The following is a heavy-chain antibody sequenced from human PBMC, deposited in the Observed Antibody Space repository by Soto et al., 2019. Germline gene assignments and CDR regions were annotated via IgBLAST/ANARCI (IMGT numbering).Heavy chain of an antibody. CDR2: TYYRSKWYN. Sequence: SQTLSLTCAISGYSVSSNSVALNWIRQSPSRGLEWLGRTYYRSKWYNDYAVSVKSRITINPDTSKNQFSLQLNSVTPEDTAVYYCARDQTYSSSWSNCFDPWGQGTLVTVSS. V-gene: IGHV6-1*01. CDR3: ARDQTYSSSWSNCFDP. D-gene: IGHD6-13*01. CDR1: GYSVSSNSVA. J-gene: IGHJ5*02.